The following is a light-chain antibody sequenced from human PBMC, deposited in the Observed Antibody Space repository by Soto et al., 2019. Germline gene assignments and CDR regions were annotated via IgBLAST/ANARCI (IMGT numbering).Light chain of an antibody. CDR3: AAWDDSLSGWV. CDR2: SNN. CDR1: SSNIGINF. J-gene: IGLJ3*02. V-gene: IGLV1-47*02. Sequence: QSVLTQPPPVSGTPGQTVTISCSGSSSNIGINFVYWYQQLPGRAPKLLVHSNNERPSGVPDRFSGSKSGTSASLAISWLRSEDEADYYCAAWDDSLSGWVFGGGTKLTVL.